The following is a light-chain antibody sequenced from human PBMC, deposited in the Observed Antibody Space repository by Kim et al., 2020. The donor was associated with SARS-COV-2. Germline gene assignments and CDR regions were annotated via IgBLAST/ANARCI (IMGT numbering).Light chain of an antibody. Sequence: DIQMTQSPSSLSASVGDRVTITCHASQDIGSYLNWYQQTPGKAPKPLIFDASDPQPGVPSRFTGSGSGTVFTFTIRSLQPDDVATYFCQQYDIMPYTFGQGPKLEI. CDR3: QQYDIMPYT. CDR1: QDIGSY. J-gene: IGKJ2*01. CDR2: DAS. V-gene: IGKV1-33*01.